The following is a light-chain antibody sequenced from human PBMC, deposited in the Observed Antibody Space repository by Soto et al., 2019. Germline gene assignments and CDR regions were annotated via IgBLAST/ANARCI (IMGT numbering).Light chain of an antibody. J-gene: IGKJ1*01. CDR2: GAS. CDR1: QRVSASY. CDR3: QPADHPPWT. V-gene: IGKV3-20*01. Sequence: EIVLTQSPGTLSLSPGEKATLSCRASQRVSASYLAWYQQKPGQAPRLLMYGASSSAAGIPERFSGSGSGTDLALNISRLEPEDVAVYYCQPADHPPWTFGQGTKVEIK.